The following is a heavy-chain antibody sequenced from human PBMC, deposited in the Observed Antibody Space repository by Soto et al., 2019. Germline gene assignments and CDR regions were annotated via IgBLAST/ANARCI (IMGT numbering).Heavy chain of an antibody. Sequence: QVQLQESGPGLVKPSETLSLTCTVSGGSISSYYWSWIRQPPGKGLEWIGYIYYSGRTNYIPSLKSLVTISVDTSKNLFSLKLSSVTAAETSVYYCARGEERGAMPSGYWGQGPLVTVSS. CDR2: IYYSGRT. J-gene: IGHJ4*02. V-gene: IGHV4-59*01. CDR1: GGSISSYY. D-gene: IGHD3-16*01. CDR3: ARGEERGAMPSGY.